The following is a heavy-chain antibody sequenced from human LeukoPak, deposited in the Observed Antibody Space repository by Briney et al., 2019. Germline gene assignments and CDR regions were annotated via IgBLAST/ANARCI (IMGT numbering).Heavy chain of an antibody. CDR3: GSPAPRAGTGYFDY. J-gene: IGHJ4*02. CDR1: GGTFSSYA. D-gene: IGHD1-1*01. CDR2: IIPIFGTA. V-gene: IGHV1-69*13. Sequence: GASVKVSCKASGGTFSSYAISWVRQAPGQGLEWMGGIIPIFGTANYAQKFQGRVTITADASTSTAFMELSRLRSEDTAVYYCGSPAPRAGTGYFDYWGQGTLVTVSS.